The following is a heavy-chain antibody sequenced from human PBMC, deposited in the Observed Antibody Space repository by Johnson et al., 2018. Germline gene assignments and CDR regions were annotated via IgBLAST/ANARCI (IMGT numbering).Heavy chain of an antibody. V-gene: IGHV3-30*18. J-gene: IGHJ6*02. Sequence: QVQLVESGGGVVQPGRSLRLSCAASGFIFHNYGMHWARQAPGKGLEWVAVISYNGRNTYYAESLTGRFTISRDNSKNTLYLQMNSLIAEDTALYSCAKGIPNRYSSSWYYYGMDVWSQGTTVTVSS. CDR2: ISYNGRNT. CDR1: GFIFHNYG. CDR3: AKGIPNRYSSSWYYYGMDV. D-gene: IGHD6-13*01.